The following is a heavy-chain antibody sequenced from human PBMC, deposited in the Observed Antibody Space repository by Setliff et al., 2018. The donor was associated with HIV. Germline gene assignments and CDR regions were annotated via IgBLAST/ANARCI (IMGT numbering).Heavy chain of an antibody. CDR3: ATSPAAVTPRYFDF. J-gene: IGHJ4*02. CDR2: MSYDGNNK. V-gene: IGHV3-30*12. CDR1: GFTFSSHG. D-gene: IGHD4-17*01. Sequence: GGSLRLSCATSGFTFSSHGIHWVRQAPGKGLEWVAVMSYDGNNKYYADSVRGRFTISRDNANNLLYLQMNSLRAEDTAVYYCATSPAAVTPRYFDFWGQGTLVTVSS.